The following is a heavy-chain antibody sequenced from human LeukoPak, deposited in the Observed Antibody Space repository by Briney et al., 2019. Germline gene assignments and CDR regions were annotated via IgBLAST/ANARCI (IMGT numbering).Heavy chain of an antibody. Sequence: GGALRLSCASPGFPFRTSALYSVRQAPGKGLEWVEAISYYDSEVYYADSVKGRFAISRDNSKDILYLQMNGLRLEDTAIYYCASLKEWLLLGGFDYWGQGALVTVSS. J-gene: IGHJ4*02. CDR1: GFPFRTSA. CDR2: ISYYDSEV. D-gene: IGHD3-22*01. CDR3: ASLKEWLLLGGFDY. V-gene: IGHV3-30*09.